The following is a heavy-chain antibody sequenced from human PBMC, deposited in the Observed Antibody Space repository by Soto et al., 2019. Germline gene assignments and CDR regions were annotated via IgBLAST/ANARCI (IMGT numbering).Heavy chain of an antibody. D-gene: IGHD6-19*01. J-gene: IGHJ4*02. CDR3: ARQGRKALAVTGASGDS. V-gene: IGHV4-39*01. Sequence: LSLTCTVSGGSISSSTYYWGWIRQPPGEGLEWIGNILYSGRTYYNPSLESRVTISVDTSKNQFSLNLRSVTATDTAVYYCARQGRKALAVTGASGDSWGQGTLVTVSS. CDR1: GGSISSSTYY. CDR2: ILYSGRT.